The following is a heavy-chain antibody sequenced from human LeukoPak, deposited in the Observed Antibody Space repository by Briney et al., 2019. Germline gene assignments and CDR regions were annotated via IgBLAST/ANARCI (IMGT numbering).Heavy chain of an antibody. Sequence: SETLSLTCTVSGGSISSYYWSWIRQPPGKGLEWIGYIYYSGSTNYNPSLKSRVTISVDTSKNQFSLKLSSVTAADTAVYYCATHPPKLCTGGSCSDYWGQGTLVTVSS. D-gene: IGHD2-15*01. CDR3: ATHPPKLCTGGSCSDY. V-gene: IGHV4-59*01. CDR2: IYYSGST. CDR1: GGSISSYY. J-gene: IGHJ4*02.